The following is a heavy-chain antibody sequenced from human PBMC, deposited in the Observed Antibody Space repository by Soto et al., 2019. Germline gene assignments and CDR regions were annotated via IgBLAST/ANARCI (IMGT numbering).Heavy chain of an antibody. CDR1: GFTFSAYW. J-gene: IGHJ1*01. Sequence: GGSLRLSCAVSGFTFSAYWMHWVRQVPGKGLTWVSRISDDGSTATYADSVKGRFVISRDNAKNSLYLEMNTLRADDSGLYYCSLWPRVSSPGAAALCGRGTLVTVSS. CDR2: ISDDGSTA. V-gene: IGHV3-74*01. D-gene: IGHD6-25*01. CDR3: SLWPRVSSPGAAAL.